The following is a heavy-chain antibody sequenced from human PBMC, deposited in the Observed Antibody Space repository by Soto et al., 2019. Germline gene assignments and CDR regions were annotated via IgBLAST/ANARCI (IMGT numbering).Heavy chain of an antibody. J-gene: IGHJ6*02. Sequence: ASVKVSCKASGYSFTSYGISWVRRAPGQGLEWMGWISPYNGHTQFVERFQGRVAMTTDTSTKTAYMELRNLRSDDTAHYYCARDLTIVPATHPRLENYGMDVWGQGTTVTVSS. CDR3: ARDLTIVPATHPRLENYGMDV. D-gene: IGHD2-2*01. CDR2: ISPYNGHT. V-gene: IGHV1-18*01. CDR1: GYSFTSYG.